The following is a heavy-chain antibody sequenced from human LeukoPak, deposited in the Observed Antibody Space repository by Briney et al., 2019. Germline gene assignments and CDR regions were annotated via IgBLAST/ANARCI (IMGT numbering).Heavy chain of an antibody. CDR1: GYTFTSSG. V-gene: IGHV1-18*01. CDR2: ISNYNGNT. CDR3: ARDERRVASPPFDY. Sequence: ASVKVSCKASGYTFTSSGISWVRQAPGQGLEWLSWISNYNGNTNYAQNLQGRVTVTADTSTSTAYLELRSLRSDDTAVYYCARDERRVASPPFDYWGQGTLVTVSS. J-gene: IGHJ4*02.